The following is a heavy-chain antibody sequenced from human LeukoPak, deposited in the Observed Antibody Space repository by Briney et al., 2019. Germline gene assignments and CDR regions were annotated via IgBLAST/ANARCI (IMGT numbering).Heavy chain of an antibody. CDR2: IYSSGST. CDR1: AGSISSYY. V-gene: IGHV4-59*01. Sequence: PSETLSLTCTVSAGSISSYYWSWIRQPPGKGLEWIGYIYSSGSTNYNPSLKSRVTISVDTPKNQFSLKLSSVTAADTAVYYCARVDEGGYYYYGMDVWGQGTTVTVSS. J-gene: IGHJ6*02. D-gene: IGHD3-16*01. CDR3: ARVDEGGYYYYGMDV.